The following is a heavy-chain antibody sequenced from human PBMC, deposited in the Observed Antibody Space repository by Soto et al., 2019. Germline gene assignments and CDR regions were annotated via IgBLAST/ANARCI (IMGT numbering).Heavy chain of an antibody. J-gene: IGHJ6*03. CDR2: IYYSGST. CDR1: GGSISSSSYY. V-gene: IGHV4-39*01. D-gene: IGHD1-26*01. Sequence: QVQLQESGPGLVKPSETLSLTCTVSGGSISSSSYYWGWIRQPPGKGLEWIGNIYYSGSTYYNPSLKGRVTMSVDMSKNQFSLRLSSVTAADTAVYYCARHSYSWNFEGGYYWHYMDVWGKGTTVTVPS. CDR3: ARHSYSWNFEGGYYWHYMDV.